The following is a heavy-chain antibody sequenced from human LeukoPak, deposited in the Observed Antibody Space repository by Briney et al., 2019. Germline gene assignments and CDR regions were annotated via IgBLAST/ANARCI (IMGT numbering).Heavy chain of an antibody. V-gene: IGHV4-39*07. J-gene: IGHJ3*02. D-gene: IGHD3-22*01. Sequence: SRVTISVDTSRSHFSLKLSSVTAADTAVYYCAREEDTMIVVAGGFDIWGQGTMVTVSS. CDR3: AREEDTMIVVAGGFDI.